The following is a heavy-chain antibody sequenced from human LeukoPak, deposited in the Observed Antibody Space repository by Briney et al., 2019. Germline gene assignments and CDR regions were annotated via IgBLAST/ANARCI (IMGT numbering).Heavy chain of an antibody. CDR2: ISYDGSNK. V-gene: IGHV3-30*02. CDR1: GFTFSSYG. Sequence: GGSLRLSCAASGFTFSSYGIHWVRQAPGKGLEWVAFISYDGSNKYHADSVKGRFTISRDNSKNTLYLQMNSLRAEDTAVYYCAELWELLDYWGQGTLVTVSS. CDR3: AELWELLDY. J-gene: IGHJ4*02. D-gene: IGHD1-26*01.